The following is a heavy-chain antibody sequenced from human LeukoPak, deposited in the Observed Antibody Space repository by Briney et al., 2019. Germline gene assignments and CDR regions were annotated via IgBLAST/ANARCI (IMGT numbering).Heavy chain of an antibody. V-gene: IGHV3-7*03. CDR1: GFTYSSYS. CDR2: IKGDGSYK. D-gene: IGHD3-22*01. J-gene: IGHJ4*02. CDR3: ATSADSSGND. Sequence: GGSLRLSCAASGFTYSSYSMNWVRQAPGKGLEWVANIKGDGSYKYYVDFVKGRFTISRDNAKSSVYLQMNTLRAEDTAVYYCATSADSSGNDWGQGTLVTVSS.